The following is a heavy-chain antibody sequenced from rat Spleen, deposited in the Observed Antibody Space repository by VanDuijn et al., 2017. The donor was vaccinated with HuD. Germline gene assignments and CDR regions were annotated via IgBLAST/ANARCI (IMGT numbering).Heavy chain of an antibody. CDR2: ITSGGSNT. Sequence: EVQLVESGGGLVQPGRSLKLSCAASGFTFSSFAMAWVRQAPKKGLEWVATITSGGSNTYYPDSVKGRFTISRDNAESTLYLQMDSLRSEDTATYYCAREVSFDYWGPGTMVTVSS. J-gene: IGHJ1*01. CDR3: AREVSFDY. V-gene: IGHV5-25*01. CDR1: GFTFSSFA.